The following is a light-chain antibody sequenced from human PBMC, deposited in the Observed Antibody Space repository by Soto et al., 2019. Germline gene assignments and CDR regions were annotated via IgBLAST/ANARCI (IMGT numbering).Light chain of an antibody. CDR3: QQYNNWPQT. CDR2: GVS. Sequence: ERVMTQSPVTLSVSPGESVTLSCRASQSVGTNLAWYQQKPGQAPSLLIYGVSTRATGIPTRFSGSGSGRQFTLTISSLQSEDFAVYDCQQYNNWPQTFGQGTKVEIK. J-gene: IGKJ1*01. V-gene: IGKV3-15*01. CDR1: QSVGTN.